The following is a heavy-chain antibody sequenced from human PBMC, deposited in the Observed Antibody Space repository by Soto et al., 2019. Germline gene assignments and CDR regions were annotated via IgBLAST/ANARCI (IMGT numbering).Heavy chain of an antibody. V-gene: IGHV3-23*01. CDR2: ISGSGGST. CDR3: AKGNTHLGATIIERHDAFDI. J-gene: IGHJ3*02. Sequence: GGSLRLSCAASGFTFSSYAMSWVRQAPGKGLEWVSAISGSGGSTYYADSVKGRFTISRDNSKNTLYLQMNSLRAEDTAVYYCAKGNTHLGATIIERHDAFDIWGQGTMVTVSS. CDR1: GFTFSSYA. D-gene: IGHD5-12*01.